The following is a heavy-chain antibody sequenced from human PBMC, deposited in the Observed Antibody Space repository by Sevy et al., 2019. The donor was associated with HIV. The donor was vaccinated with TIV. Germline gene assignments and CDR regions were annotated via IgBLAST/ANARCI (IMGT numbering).Heavy chain of an antibody. CDR1: GFSFSNYA. Sequence: GGSLRLSCAASGFSFSNYAMNWVRQAPGKGLEWVSTISGTSSITSYYAHSVKGRFTISRDNSKNTLYLQMNSLRAEDTAIYYCAKDHMAVVGDAFDVWGQGTKVTVSS. D-gene: IGHD2-21*01. CDR3: AKDHMAVVGDAFDV. CDR2: ISGTSSITS. J-gene: IGHJ3*01. V-gene: IGHV3-23*01.